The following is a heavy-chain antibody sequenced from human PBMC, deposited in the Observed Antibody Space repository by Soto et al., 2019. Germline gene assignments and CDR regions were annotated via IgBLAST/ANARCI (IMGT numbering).Heavy chain of an antibody. CDR1: EFMFSNYA. Sequence: GGSLRLSCAASEFMFSNYAMNCVRQAPGKGLEWVSAISGSGGITYYADSVKGRFTISRDNSKNTLYLQMNSLRAEDTAVYYCAKAEKSSAVAGYFDSWGQGTLVTVSS. J-gene: IGHJ4*02. CDR3: AKAEKSSAVAGYFDS. CDR2: ISGSGGIT. V-gene: IGHV3-23*01. D-gene: IGHD6-19*01.